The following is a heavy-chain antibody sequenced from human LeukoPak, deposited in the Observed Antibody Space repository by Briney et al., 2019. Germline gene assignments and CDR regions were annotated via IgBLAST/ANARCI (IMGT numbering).Heavy chain of an antibody. CDR1: GFTFSSYA. J-gene: IGHJ4*02. CDR2: ISGSGGST. CDR3: AKDYDLNSGSYFGYFGY. V-gene: IGHV3-23*01. Sequence: PGGSLRLSCAASGFTFSSYAMSWVRQAPGKGLEWVSAISGSGGSTYYADSVKGRFTISRDNSKNTLYLQMNSLRAEDTAVYYCAKDYDLNSGSYFGYFGYWGQGTLVTVSS. D-gene: IGHD1-26*01.